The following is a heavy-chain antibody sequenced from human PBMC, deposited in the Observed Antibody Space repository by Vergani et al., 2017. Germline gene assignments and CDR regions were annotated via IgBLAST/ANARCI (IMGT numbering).Heavy chain of an antibody. J-gene: IGHJ4*02. Sequence: QVQLQESGPGLVKPSQTLSLTCTVSGASINNDFYYWHWIRQPAGKGLEWIGRIYVSGITDYNSSLQSRVSMSVDTSKNQFSLTLTSVTAADTAVYYCAKDRDGYTVIDYWGQGTLVTVSS. D-gene: IGHD5-24*01. CDR3: AKDRDGYTVIDY. V-gene: IGHV4-61*02. CDR1: GASINNDFYY. CDR2: IYVSGIT.